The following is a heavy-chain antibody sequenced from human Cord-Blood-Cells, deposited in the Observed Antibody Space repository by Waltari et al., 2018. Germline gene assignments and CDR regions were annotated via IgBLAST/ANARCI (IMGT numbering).Heavy chain of an antibody. D-gene: IGHD2-2*01. CDR1: GGTFSSYA. CDR2: IIPIYSKA. J-gene: IGHJ3*02. V-gene: IGHV1-69*01. Sequence: QVQLVQSGAEVKKPGSSVKVSCKASGGTFSSYAISWVRQAPGQGLEWMGGIIPIYSKANFAQRFKGRVTITADESTSTAYMELSSLRSEDTAVYDCARPSQYCSSTSCYALDIWGQGTMVTVSS. CDR3: ARPSQYCSSTSCYALDI.